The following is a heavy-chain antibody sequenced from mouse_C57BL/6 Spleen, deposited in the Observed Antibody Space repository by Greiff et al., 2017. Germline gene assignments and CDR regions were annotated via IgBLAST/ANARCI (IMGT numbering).Heavy chain of an antibody. V-gene: IGHV1-82*01. CDR2: IYPGDGDT. J-gene: IGHJ2*01. D-gene: IGHD1-1*01. Sequence: VQLQQSGPELVKPGASVKISCKASGYAFSSSWMNWVKQRPGKGLEWIGRIYPGDGDTNYNGKFKGKATLTADKSSSTAYMQLSSLTSEDSAVYCCARGDYYVSSYYFDYWGQGTTRTVSS. CDR1: GYAFSSSW. CDR3: ARGDYYVSSYYFDY.